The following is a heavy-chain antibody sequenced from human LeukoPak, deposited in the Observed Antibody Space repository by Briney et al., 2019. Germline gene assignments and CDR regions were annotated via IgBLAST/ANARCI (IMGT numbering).Heavy chain of an antibody. J-gene: IGHJ3*02. CDR1: GGSISGGSYY. V-gene: IGHV4-61*02. Sequence: PSQTLSLTCTVSGGSISGGSYYWNWIRQPAGKGLEWIGRIKTSGSTNYNPSLKSRVTISVDTSNNHFSLKLTSVTAADTAVYYCAREYSYGSADAFAIWGQGTMVTVSS. D-gene: IGHD5-18*01. CDR3: AREYSYGSADAFAI. CDR2: IKTSGST.